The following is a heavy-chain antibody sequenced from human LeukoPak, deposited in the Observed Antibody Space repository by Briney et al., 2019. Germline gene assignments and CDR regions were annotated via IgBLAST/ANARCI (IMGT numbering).Heavy chain of an antibody. V-gene: IGHV3-30*02. CDR1: GFTFSSYG. J-gene: IGHJ6*03. CDR2: IRYDGSNK. CDR3: AKDPVPAATYYYYYYMDV. Sequence: GGSLRLSCAASGFTFSSYGMHWVRQAPGKGLEWVAFIRYDGSNKYYADSVKGRFTISRDNSKNTLYLQMNSLRAEDTAVYYCAKDPVPAATYYYYYYMDVWGKGTTVTVSS. D-gene: IGHD2-2*01.